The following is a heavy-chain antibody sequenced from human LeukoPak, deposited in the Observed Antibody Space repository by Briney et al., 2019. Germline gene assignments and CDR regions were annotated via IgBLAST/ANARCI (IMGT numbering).Heavy chain of an antibody. V-gene: IGHV3-66*04. CDR2: IYTGGIT. Sequence: GGSLRLSCASSGFTVSSTYMNWVRQAPGKGLEWVSVIYTGGITYYADSVKGRFTISRDNSKNTLYLQMNSLRAEDTAVYYCARRLRVGGTTNAFDIWGQGTMVTVSS. CDR1: GFTVSSTY. CDR3: ARRLRVGGTTNAFDI. D-gene: IGHD4-17*01. J-gene: IGHJ3*02.